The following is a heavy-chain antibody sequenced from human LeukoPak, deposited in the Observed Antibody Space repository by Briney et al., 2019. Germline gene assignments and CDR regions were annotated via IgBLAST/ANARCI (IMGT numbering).Heavy chain of an antibody. V-gene: IGHV3-21*01. CDR2: IGPTGTDR. CDR1: GFTFSSCG. Sequence: PGGSLRLSCAASGFTFSSCGFNWVRQAPGKGLEWVSSIGPTGTDRYYADSVRGRFTTSRDNAKKSMYLQMDSLRDEDTAVYYCATETIGRHYDYWGQGTLLTVSS. D-gene: IGHD1-14*01. J-gene: IGHJ4*02. CDR3: ATETIGRHYDY.